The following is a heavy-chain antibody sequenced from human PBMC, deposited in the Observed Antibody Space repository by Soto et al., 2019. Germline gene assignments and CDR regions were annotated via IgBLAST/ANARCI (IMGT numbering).Heavy chain of an antibody. CDR1: LLTFSDYY. D-gene: IGHD5-18*01. V-gene: IGHV3-11*01. CDR2: ISIIGSTI. Sequence: GGSLRPACAAPLLTFSDYYMSWIRPAPGKGLEWVSYISIIGSTIYYADSVKGRFTISRDNAENSLYLQMNSLRAEDTAVYYCARKNSHRDAFDIWGQGTMVTVSS. CDR3: ARKNSHRDAFDI. J-gene: IGHJ3*02.